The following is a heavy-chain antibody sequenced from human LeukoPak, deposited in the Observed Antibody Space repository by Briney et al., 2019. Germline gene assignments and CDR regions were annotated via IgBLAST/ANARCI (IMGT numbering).Heavy chain of an antibody. CDR2: IYTSGST. CDR3: ARENIVVVPAANLWFDP. V-gene: IGHV4-61*02. D-gene: IGHD2-2*01. CDR1: GGSISSGSYY. J-gene: IGHJ5*02. Sequence: PSETLSLTCTVSGGSISSGSYYWSWIRQPAGKGLEWIGRIYTSGSTNYNPSLKSRVTISVDTSKNQFSLKLSSVTAADTAVYYCARENIVVVPAANLWFDPWGQGTLVTVSS.